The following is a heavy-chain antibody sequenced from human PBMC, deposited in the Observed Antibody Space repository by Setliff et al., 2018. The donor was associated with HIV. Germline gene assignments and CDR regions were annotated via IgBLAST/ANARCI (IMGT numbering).Heavy chain of an antibody. V-gene: IGHV1-18*01. Sequence: ASVKVSCKDSGYTFSGYGVSWVRQAPGQGLEWMGWISSYNGNTHFAQKYQDRISMTTDTSANIAYMELRSLQSDDTAVYYCARIDESITIFGVVSYPMDVWGKGTTVTVSS. CDR3: ARIDESITIFGVVSYPMDV. CDR1: GYTFSGYG. J-gene: IGHJ6*03. D-gene: IGHD3-3*01. CDR2: ISSYNGNT.